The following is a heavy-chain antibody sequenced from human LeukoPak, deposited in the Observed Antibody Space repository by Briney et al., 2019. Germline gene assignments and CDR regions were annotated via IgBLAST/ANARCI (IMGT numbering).Heavy chain of an antibody. Sequence: PGGSLRLSCAASGFTVSSNYMSWVRQAPGKELEWVSVIYSGGSTYYADSVKGRFTISRDNSKNTLYLQMNSLRAEDTAVYYCAREDKVTPFDYWGQGTLVTVSS. J-gene: IGHJ4*02. CDR2: IYSGGST. CDR1: GFTVSSNY. D-gene: IGHD4-23*01. CDR3: AREDKVTPFDY. V-gene: IGHV3-66*01.